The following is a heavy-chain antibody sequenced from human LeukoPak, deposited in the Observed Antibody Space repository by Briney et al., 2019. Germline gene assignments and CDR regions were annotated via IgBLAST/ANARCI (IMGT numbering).Heavy chain of an antibody. D-gene: IGHD1-26*01. J-gene: IGHJ4*02. CDR1: GYTFTGYY. CDR3: AGNIVGDGCDY. CDR2: INPNSGGT. V-gene: IGHV1-2*02. Sequence: ASVKVSCKASGYTFTGYYMHWVRQAPGQGLEWMGWINPNSGGTNYAQKFHGRVTMTRDTSISTAYMELSRLGSGDTAVYFCAGNIVGDGCDYWGQGTLVTVSS.